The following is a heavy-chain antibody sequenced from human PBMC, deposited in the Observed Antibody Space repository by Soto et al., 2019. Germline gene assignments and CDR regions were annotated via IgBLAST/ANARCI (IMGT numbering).Heavy chain of an antibody. V-gene: IGHV1-18*01. D-gene: IGHD3-3*01. CDR2: ISAYNGNT. CDR3: ARDYDFWSGPDYYYGMDV. CDR1: GYTFTSYG. J-gene: IGHJ6*02. Sequence: ASVKVSCKASGYTFTSYGISWVRQAPGQGLEWMGWISAYNGNTNYAQKLQGRVTMTTDTSTSTAYMELRSLRSDDTAVYYCARDYDFWSGPDYYYGMDVWGQGTTVTSP.